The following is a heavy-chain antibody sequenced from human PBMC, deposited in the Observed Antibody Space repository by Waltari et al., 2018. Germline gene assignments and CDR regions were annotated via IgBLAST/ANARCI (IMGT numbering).Heavy chain of an antibody. CDR1: DFTLISPW. D-gene: IGHD6-19*01. CDR3: ARSRGWIFDY. CDR2: IKEDGSDK. Sequence: EVQLVVSGRGLVQPARNLRLTCVLSDFTLISPWMHWFRPSPGTGLEWVTSIKEDGSDKKYVDSVKGRFTISRDNAKNSLYLQMNSLRVDDTAVYHCARSRGWIFDYWGHGTLVTVSS. J-gene: IGHJ4*01. V-gene: IGHV3-7*01.